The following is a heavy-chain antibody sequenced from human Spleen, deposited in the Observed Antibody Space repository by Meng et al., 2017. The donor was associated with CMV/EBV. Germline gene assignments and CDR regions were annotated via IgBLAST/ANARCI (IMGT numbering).Heavy chain of an antibody. CDR3: AKVSEEYCSSTSCYYYYGMDV. CDR2: IWYDGSNK. J-gene: IGHJ6*02. D-gene: IGHD2-2*01. V-gene: IGHV3-33*06. CDR1: GCTFSSYG. Sequence: GESLKISCAASGCTFSSYGMHWVRQAPGKGLEWVAVIWYDGSNKYYADSVKGRFTISRDNSKNTLYLQMNSLRAEDTAVYYCAKVSEEYCSSTSCYYYYGMDVWGQGTTVTVSS.